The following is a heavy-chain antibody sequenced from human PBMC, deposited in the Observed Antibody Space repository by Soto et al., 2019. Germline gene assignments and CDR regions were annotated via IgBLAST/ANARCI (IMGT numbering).Heavy chain of an antibody. Sequence: QVQLQESGPGLVKPSQTLSLTCTVSGGSISSGSYYWSWIRQHPGKGLEWIGYIYYSGSTYYNPSLKSRVTISLDTSKNQFSLNLSSVTAADTAVYYCAIYDSSGSRGFQHWGQGTLVTVSS. J-gene: IGHJ1*01. CDR3: AIYDSSGSRGFQH. CDR1: GGSISSGSYY. V-gene: IGHV4-31*03. D-gene: IGHD3-22*01. CDR2: IYYSGST.